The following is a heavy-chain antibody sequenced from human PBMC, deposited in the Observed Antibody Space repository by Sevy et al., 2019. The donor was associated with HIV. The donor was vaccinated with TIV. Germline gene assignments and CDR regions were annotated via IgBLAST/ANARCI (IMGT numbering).Heavy chain of an antibody. J-gene: IGHJ6*02. Sequence: GGSLRLSCTASTFTFSDYYMSWIRQTPGKGLEWVSYISTSSSYTNYADSVRGRLTISRDNAKNSLYLQMNSLRAEDTAVYYCARDRITYYYDSSGYYTSGYGMDVWGQGTTVTVSS. CDR1: TFTFSDYY. D-gene: IGHD3-22*01. CDR3: ARDRITYYYDSSGYYTSGYGMDV. V-gene: IGHV3-11*05. CDR2: ISTSSSYT.